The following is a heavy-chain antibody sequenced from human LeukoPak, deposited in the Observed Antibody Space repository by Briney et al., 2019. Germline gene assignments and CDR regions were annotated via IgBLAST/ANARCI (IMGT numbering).Heavy chain of an antibody. Sequence: PSETLSLTCAVYGGSFSGYYWSWIRQPPGKGLEWIGEITHSGSTNYNPSLKSRVTISVDTSKNQFSLKLSSVTAADTAVYYCASSPRAPHFYDSSGTRGGYWGQGTLVTVSS. J-gene: IGHJ4*02. D-gene: IGHD3-22*01. CDR2: ITHSGST. V-gene: IGHV4-34*01. CDR1: GGSFSGYY. CDR3: ASSPRAPHFYDSSGTRGGY.